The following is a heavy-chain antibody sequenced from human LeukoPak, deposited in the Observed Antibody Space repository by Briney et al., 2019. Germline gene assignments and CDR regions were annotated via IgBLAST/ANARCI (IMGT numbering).Heavy chain of an antibody. CDR1: GVTFSSYW. J-gene: IGHJ4*02. Sequence: GGSLRLSCAASGVTFSSYWMHWVRQAPGKGLVWVSRINSDGSSTSYADSVKGRFTISRDSSKNTLYLQMNSLRVEDTAIYYCARGITMMIVAPGYWGQGTLVTVSS. CDR2: INSDGSST. V-gene: IGHV3-74*01. D-gene: IGHD3-22*01. CDR3: ARGITMMIVAPGY.